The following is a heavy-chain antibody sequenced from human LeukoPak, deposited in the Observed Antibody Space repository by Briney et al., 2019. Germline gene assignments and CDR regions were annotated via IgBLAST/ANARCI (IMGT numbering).Heavy chain of an antibody. Sequence: SETLSLTCTVSGCSISSYYWSWIRQPPGKGLEWIGYIYYSGSTNYNPSLKSRVTISVDTSKNQFSLKLSSVTAADTAVYYCAVTPIQANYFDYWGQGTLVTVSS. CDR3: AVTPIQANYFDY. CDR2: IYYSGST. J-gene: IGHJ4*02. V-gene: IGHV4-59*01. CDR1: GCSISSYY. D-gene: IGHD1-1*01.